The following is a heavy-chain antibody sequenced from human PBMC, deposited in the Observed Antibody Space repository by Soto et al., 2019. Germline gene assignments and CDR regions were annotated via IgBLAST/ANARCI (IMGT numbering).Heavy chain of an antibody. D-gene: IGHD3-16*01. J-gene: IGHJ4*02. Sequence: EVQLVESGGGLVQPGGSLRLSCAASGFTGSTKYMSWVRQAPGKGLEWVSVIYSGGSTFYADSVRGRFTISRDNSKNTVNLQMNSRRAEDTAVYYCARDPWAADYWGQGTLVTVSS. CDR1: GFTGSTKY. CDR3: ARDPWAADY. V-gene: IGHV3-66*01. CDR2: IYSGGST.